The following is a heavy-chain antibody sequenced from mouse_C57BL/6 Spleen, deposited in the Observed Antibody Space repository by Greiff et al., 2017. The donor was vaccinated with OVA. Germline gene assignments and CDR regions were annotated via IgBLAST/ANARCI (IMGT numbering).Heavy chain of an antibody. Sequence: EVKLQESGPVLVKPGASVKMSCKASGYTFTDYYMNWVKQSHGKSLEWIGVINPYNGGTSYNQKFKGKATLTVDKSSSTAYMELNSLTSEDSAVYYCARSGSSSFDYWGQGTTLTVSS. D-gene: IGHD1-1*01. CDR2: INPYNGGT. V-gene: IGHV1-19*01. J-gene: IGHJ2*01. CDR3: ARSGSSSFDY. CDR1: GYTFTDYY.